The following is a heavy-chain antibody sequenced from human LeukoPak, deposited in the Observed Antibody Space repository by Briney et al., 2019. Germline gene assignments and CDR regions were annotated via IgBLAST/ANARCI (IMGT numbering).Heavy chain of an antibody. CDR3: ARYAAQDAFDI. V-gene: IGHV1-2*02. Sequence: ASVMVSCKASGYTFTGYYMHWVRQATGQGLEWMGSSNPNSGGTNYAQTFQGRVTMTRDTSISTAYMEPSRLRSDDTAVYYCARYAAQDAFDIWGQGTMVTVSS. CDR1: GYTFTGYY. J-gene: IGHJ3*02. D-gene: IGHD2-8*01. CDR2: SNPNSGGT.